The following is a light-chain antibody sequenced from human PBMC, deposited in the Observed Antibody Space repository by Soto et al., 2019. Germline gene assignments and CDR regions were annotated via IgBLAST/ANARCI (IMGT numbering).Light chain of an antibody. Sequence: DIQMTQSPSSVSASVGDRVTITCRASQGIRSWLAWYQQNPGRAPKLLIYAASSLERGVPSRFSGSGSGTDFTLTISSLQPEDSATYYCQQANTFPRTFGQGTKVEIK. CDR2: AAS. V-gene: IGKV1-12*01. CDR3: QQANTFPRT. CDR1: QGIRSW. J-gene: IGKJ1*01.